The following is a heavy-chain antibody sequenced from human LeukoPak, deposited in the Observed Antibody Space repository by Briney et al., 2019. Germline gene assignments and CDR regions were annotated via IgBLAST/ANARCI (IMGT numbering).Heavy chain of an antibody. CDR1: GFTFSSYS. CDR3: ARDSGSPQDAFDI. D-gene: IGHD6-13*01. J-gene: IGHJ3*02. CDR2: ISSGSSFI. Sequence: GGSLRLSCAASGFTFSSYSMNWVRQAPGKGLELVSSISSGSSFIYYADSVKGRFTISRDNAKNSLYLQMNSLRAEDTAVYYCARDSGSPQDAFDIWGQGTMVTVSS. V-gene: IGHV3-21*01.